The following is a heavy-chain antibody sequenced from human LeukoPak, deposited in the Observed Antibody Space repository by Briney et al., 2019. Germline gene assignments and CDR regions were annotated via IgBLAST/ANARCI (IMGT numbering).Heavy chain of an antibody. CDR3: ARDQQQLVLFDY. Sequence: ASVKVSCKASGYTFTSYDINWVRQATGQGLEWMGWMNPNSGNTGYAQKFQGRVTMTRNTSISTAYMELSSLRSDGTAVYYCARDQQQLVLFDYWGQGTLVTVSS. D-gene: IGHD6-13*01. CDR2: MNPNSGNT. J-gene: IGHJ4*02. V-gene: IGHV1-8*02. CDR1: GYTFTSYD.